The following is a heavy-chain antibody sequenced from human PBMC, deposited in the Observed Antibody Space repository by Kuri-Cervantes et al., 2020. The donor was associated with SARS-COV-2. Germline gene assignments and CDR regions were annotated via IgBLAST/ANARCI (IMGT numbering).Heavy chain of an antibody. CDR3: ARGWSWYEGRPDYYYYGMDV. CDR2: ISYDGSNK. V-gene: IGHV3-30-3*01. Sequence: GESLKISCAASGFTFSSYAMHWVRQAPGKGLEWVAVISYDGSNKYYADSVKGRSTISRDNSKNTLYLQMNSLRAEDTAVYYCARGWSWYEGRPDYYYYGMDVWGQGTTVTVSS. J-gene: IGHJ6*02. CDR1: GFTFSSYA. D-gene: IGHD6-13*01.